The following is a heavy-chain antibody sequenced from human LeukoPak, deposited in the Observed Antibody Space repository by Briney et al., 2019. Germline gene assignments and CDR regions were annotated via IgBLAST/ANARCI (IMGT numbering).Heavy chain of an antibody. CDR3: ASWVRPAYCGGDCYSRGYFDY. Sequence: SETLSLTCAVSGGSISSGGYYWSWIRQPPGKGLEWIGYIYYSGSTNYNPSLKSRVTISVDTSKNQFSLKLSSVTAADTAVYYCASWVRPAYCGGDCYSRGYFDYWGQGTLVTVSS. V-gene: IGHV4-61*08. CDR2: IYYSGST. CDR1: GGSISSGGYY. D-gene: IGHD2-21*02. J-gene: IGHJ4*02.